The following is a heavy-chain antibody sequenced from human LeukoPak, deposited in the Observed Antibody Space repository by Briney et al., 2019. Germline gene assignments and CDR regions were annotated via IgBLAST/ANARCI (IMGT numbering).Heavy chain of an antibody. D-gene: IGHD3-22*01. J-gene: IGHJ4*02. CDR2: IYPGDSDT. V-gene: IGHV5-51*01. CDR3: ARQRANSSTYYMDY. CDR1: GYRFTNYW. Sequence: GESLKISCKGSGYRFTNYWIGWVRQMPGKGLEWMGIIYPGDSDTRYSLSFQGQITISAGKSISTAYLQWSSLRASDTAMYYCARQRANSSTYYMDYWGQGTLVTVSS.